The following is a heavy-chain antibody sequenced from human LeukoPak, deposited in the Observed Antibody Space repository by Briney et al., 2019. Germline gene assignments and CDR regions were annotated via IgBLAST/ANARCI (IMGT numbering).Heavy chain of an antibody. CDR1: GLTFSSYS. J-gene: IGHJ4*02. V-gene: IGHV3-21*01. CDR2: ISSSSNYI. Sequence: GGSLTLSCAASGLTFSSYSMHWVRQAPGKGLEWVSAISSSSNYIYYAGSVKGRFTISRDNAKQSLYLQMNGLTAEDTAGYNCASVPHAMVRGVIITEFYFDYWGQGTLVTVSS. D-gene: IGHD3-10*01. CDR3: ASVPHAMVRGVIITEFYFDY.